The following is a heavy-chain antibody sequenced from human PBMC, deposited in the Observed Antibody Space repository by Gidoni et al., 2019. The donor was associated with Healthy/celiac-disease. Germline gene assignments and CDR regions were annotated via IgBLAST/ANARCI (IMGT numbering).Heavy chain of an antibody. CDR3: ARDRRNYYDSSGYYYADYYYYYGMDV. V-gene: IGHV3-48*03. CDR1: GFTFSSYE. CDR2: ISSSVSTI. D-gene: IGHD3-22*01. J-gene: IGHJ6*02. Sequence: EVQLVESGGGLVQPGGSLRLSCAASGFTFSSYEMNWVRQAPGKGLEWVSYISSSVSTIYYADSVKGRFTISRDNAKNSLYLQMNSLRAEDTAVYYCARDRRNYYDSSGYYYADYYYYYGMDVWGQGTTVTVSS.